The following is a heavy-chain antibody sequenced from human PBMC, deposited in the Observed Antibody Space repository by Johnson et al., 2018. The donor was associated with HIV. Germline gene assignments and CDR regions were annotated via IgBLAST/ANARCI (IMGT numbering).Heavy chain of an antibody. CDR2: IRGSGFDT. J-gene: IGHJ3*02. D-gene: IGHD4-23*01. CDR3: AKVGAMVVTPRGEAFDI. Sequence: QVQLVESGGDLIKPGGSLRLSCAASNFTFKDYSMNWIRQAPGKGLEWISYIRGSGFDTFYADSVKGRFPISRDNAKKSLYLQMSSLKAEDTAVYYCAKVGAMVVTPRGEAFDIWGQGTMVTVSS. V-gene: IGHV3-11*04. CDR1: NFTFKDYS.